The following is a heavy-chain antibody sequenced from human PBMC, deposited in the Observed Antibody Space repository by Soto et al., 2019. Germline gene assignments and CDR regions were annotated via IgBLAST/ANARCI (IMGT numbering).Heavy chain of an antibody. Sequence: PGGSQRLSCAASGFKFSNYAMSWVRQAPGKGLEWVSLISATGGGTYYPDSVKGRFTISRDNSHNTLYLQVHSLTAEDTAVYYCAKDRRAGGNSAFYFDFWGQGAQVTVSS. CDR2: ISATGGGT. D-gene: IGHD3-16*01. CDR3: AKDRRAGGNSAFYFDF. CDR1: GFKFSNYA. V-gene: IGHV3-23*01. J-gene: IGHJ4*02.